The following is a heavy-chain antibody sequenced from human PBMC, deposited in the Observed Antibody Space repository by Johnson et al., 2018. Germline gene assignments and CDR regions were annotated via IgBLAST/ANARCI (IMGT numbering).Heavy chain of an antibody. CDR2: LSSSTT. CDR1: GFMFSNYC. Sequence: EVQLVQSGGGLVQXGGSLRLSCTASGFMFSNYCLNWLRQAPGKGLEWVSYLSSSTTFYADSVKGRFPISRDNAKNSLYLQMNSLRDEDTAGYYFASDGATSIWETYWSFDLWGRGTLVTVSS. J-gene: IGHJ2*01. V-gene: IGHV3-48*02. CDR3: ASDGATSIWETYWSFDL. D-gene: IGHD4/OR15-4a*01.